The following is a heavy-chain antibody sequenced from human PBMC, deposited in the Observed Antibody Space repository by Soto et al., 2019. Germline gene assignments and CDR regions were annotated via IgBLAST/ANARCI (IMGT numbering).Heavy chain of an antibody. J-gene: IGHJ3*02. V-gene: IGHV4-30-2*01. D-gene: IGHD2-15*01. CDR1: GGSISSGGYS. CDR2: IYHSGST. Sequence: QLQLQESGSGLVKPSQTLSLTCAVCGGSISSGGYSWSWIQQPPGKGLEWIGYIYHSGSTYYNPSLKSRVTISVDRSKNQFSLKLSSVTAADTAVYYCARVRGGPWYDPHDAFDIWGQGTMVTVSS. CDR3: ARVRGGPWYDPHDAFDI.